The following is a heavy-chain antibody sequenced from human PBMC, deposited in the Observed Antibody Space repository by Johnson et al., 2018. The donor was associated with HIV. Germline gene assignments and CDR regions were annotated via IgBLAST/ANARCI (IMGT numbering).Heavy chain of an antibody. CDR1: GFTFDDYA. CDR2: ISWNSGSI. V-gene: IGHV3-9*01. J-gene: IGHJ3*02. D-gene: IGHD4-23*01. Sequence: VQLVESGGGLVQPGRSLRLSCAASGFTFDDYAMHWVRQAPGKGLEWVSGISWNSGSIGYADSVKGRFTISRDNAKNSLYLQMNSLRAEDTATYYCAKSPGKDNGGNSGGIDIWGQGTMVTVSS. CDR3: AKSPGKDNGGNSGGIDI.